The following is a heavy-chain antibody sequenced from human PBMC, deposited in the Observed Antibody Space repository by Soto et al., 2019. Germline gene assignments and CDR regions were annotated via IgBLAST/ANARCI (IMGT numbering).Heavy chain of an antibody. CDR3: ARDYYDSSGYYSDFDY. D-gene: IGHD3-22*01. J-gene: IGHJ4*02. Sequence: SETLSLTCPVSGGSIISGYYYWSWIRQPPGKGLEWIGYIYYSGDTSYNPSLKSRVTISIDTSKNQFSLKLSSVTAADTAVYYCARDYYDSSGYYSDFDYWGQGTLVTVPQ. V-gene: IGHV4-30-4*08. CDR2: IYYSGDT. CDR1: GGSIISGYYY.